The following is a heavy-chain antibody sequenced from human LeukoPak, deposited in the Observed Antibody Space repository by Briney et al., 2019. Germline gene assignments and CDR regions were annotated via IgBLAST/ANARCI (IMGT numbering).Heavy chain of an antibody. Sequence: TSETLSLTCTVSSGSISSYYWSWIRQPPGKGLEWIGYIYYSGSTDYNPSLKSRVTISVDTSKNQFSLKLSSVTAADTAVYYCAREGVTKYYFDYWGQGTLVTVSS. D-gene: IGHD4-11*01. V-gene: IGHV4-59*01. CDR2: IYYSGST. CDR1: SGSISSYY. CDR3: AREGVTKYYFDY. J-gene: IGHJ4*02.